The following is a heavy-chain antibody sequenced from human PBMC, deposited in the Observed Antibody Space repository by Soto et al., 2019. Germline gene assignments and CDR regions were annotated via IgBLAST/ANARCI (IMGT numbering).Heavy chain of an antibody. Sequence: GASVKVSCKASGGTFSSYAISWVRQAPGQGLEWMGGIIPIFGTANYAQKFQGRVTITADESTSTAYMELSSLRSEDTAVYYCARGYLRQQLAHYYYYGTDVWGQGTTVTVS. V-gene: IGHV1-69*13. CDR2: IIPIFGTA. CDR1: GGTFSSYA. D-gene: IGHD6-13*01. J-gene: IGHJ6*02. CDR3: ARGYLRQQLAHYYYYGTDV.